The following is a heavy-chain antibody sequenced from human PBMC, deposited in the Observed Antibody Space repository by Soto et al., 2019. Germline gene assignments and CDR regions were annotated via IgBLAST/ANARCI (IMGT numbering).Heavy chain of an antibody. CDR1: GYTFTSYG. J-gene: IGHJ3*02. CDR2: ISAYNGNT. Sequence: GASVKVSCKASGYTFTSYGISWVRQAPGQGLEWMGWISAYNGNTNHAQKLQGRVTMTTDTSTSTAYMELRSLRSDDTAVYYCARGSGSINWNDVSDAFDIWGQGTMVTVSS. V-gene: IGHV1-18*01. CDR3: ARGSGSINWNDVSDAFDI. D-gene: IGHD1-20*01.